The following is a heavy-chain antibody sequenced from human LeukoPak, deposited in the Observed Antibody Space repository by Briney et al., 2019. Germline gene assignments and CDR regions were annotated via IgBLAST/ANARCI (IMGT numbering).Heavy chain of an antibody. CDR1: GYTFTGYY. CDR2: INPNSGGT. Sequence: ASVKVSCKASGYTFTGYYMHWVRQAPGQGLEWMGWINPNSGGTNYAQKFQGRVTMTRDTSISTAYMELSRLRSDDTAVYYCARANVLLWFGELSALDYWGQGTLVTVSS. J-gene: IGHJ4*02. D-gene: IGHD3-10*01. CDR3: ARANVLLWFGELSALDY. V-gene: IGHV1-2*02.